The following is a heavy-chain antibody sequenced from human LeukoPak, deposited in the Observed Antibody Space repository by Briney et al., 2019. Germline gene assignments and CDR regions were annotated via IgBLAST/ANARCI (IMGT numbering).Heavy chain of an antibody. CDR2: ISYDGSNK. Sequence: GGSLRLSCAASGFTFSSYAMHWVRQASGKGLEWVAVISYDGSNKYYADSVKGRFTISRDNSKNTLYLQMNSLRAEDTALYYCTRARGSTYYYSMDVWGQGTTVTVSS. D-gene: IGHD3-10*01. J-gene: IGHJ6*02. CDR3: TRARGSTYYYSMDV. CDR1: GFTFSSYA. V-gene: IGHV3-30*04.